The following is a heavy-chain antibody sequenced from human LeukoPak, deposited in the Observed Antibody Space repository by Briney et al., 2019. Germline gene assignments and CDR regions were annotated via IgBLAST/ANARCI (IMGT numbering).Heavy chain of an antibody. V-gene: IGHV3-48*04. CDR1: GFTFSSYS. Sequence: GGSLRLSCAASGFTFSSYSLNWVRQAPGKGLEWVSYISSSGSNTDYADSVKCRFTISRDNGKNSLYLQMNSLRAEDTAVYYCARTAFDWSQVGGNWFDPWGQGTLVTVSS. D-gene: IGHD3-9*01. CDR3: ARTAFDWSQVGGNWFDP. CDR2: ISSSGSNT. J-gene: IGHJ5*02.